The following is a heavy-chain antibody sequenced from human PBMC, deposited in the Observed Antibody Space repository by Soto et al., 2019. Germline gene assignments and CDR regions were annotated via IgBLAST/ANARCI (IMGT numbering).Heavy chain of an antibody. CDR1: GGSISSDHYH. V-gene: IGHV4-30-4*01. J-gene: IGHJ6*02. CDR2: IHYSGSV. Sequence: QVQLQESGPGLVRPSQTLTLTCNVSGGSISSDHYHWTWIRQPPGKGLEWIGYIHYSGSVHYNPSLQSRVTMSVDTSKNLCSLKRSSVTAADTAVYFCVREDDGGDRDYYGLDVWGQGTTVTVSS. CDR3: VREDDGGDRDYYGLDV. D-gene: IGHD2-21*02.